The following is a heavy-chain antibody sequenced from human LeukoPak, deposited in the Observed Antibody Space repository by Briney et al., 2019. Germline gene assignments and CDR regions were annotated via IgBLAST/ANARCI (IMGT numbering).Heavy chain of an antibody. Sequence: ASVKVSCKASGYTFTGYYMHWVRQAPGQGLEWMGWINPNSGGTNYAQKFQGRVTITRDTSASTAYMELSSLRSEDMAVYYCARGGNWNKPWAAFDIWGQGTMVTVSS. V-gene: IGHV1-2*02. CDR3: ARGGNWNKPWAAFDI. D-gene: IGHD1/OR15-1a*01. CDR2: INPNSGGT. J-gene: IGHJ3*02. CDR1: GYTFTGYY.